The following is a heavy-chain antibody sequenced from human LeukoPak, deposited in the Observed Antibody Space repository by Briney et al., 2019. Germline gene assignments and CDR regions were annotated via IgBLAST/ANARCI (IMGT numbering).Heavy chain of an antibody. CDR2: INHSGST. D-gene: IGHD3-9*01. CDR3: AREDILTDGNWFDP. Sequence: KPSETLSLTCAVYGGSFSGYYWSWIRQPPGKGLEWIGEINHSGSTNYNSSLKSRVTISVDTSKNQFSLKLSSVTAADTAVYYCAREDILTDGNWFDPWGQGTLVTVSS. CDR1: GGSFSGYY. J-gene: IGHJ5*02. V-gene: IGHV4-34*01.